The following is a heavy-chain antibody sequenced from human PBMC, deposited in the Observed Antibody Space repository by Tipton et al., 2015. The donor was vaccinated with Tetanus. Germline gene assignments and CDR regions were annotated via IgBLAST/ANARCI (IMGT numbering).Heavy chain of an antibody. V-gene: IGHV3-33*08. CDR1: GFIVSANY. CDR2: SWYDGTDK. J-gene: IGHJ4*02. CDR3: AREADCSGGSCFSGDFDN. D-gene: IGHD2-15*01. Sequence: SLRLSCAASGFIVSANYMSWVRQAPGKGLEWVAVSWYDGTDKYYADSVKGRFTISRDNSKNTLYLQMNSLRAEDTAVYYCAREADCSGGSCFSGDFDNWGQGTQVTVSS.